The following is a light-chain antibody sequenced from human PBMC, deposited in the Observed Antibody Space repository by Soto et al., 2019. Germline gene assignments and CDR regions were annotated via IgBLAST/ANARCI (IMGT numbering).Light chain of an antibody. CDR3: TQATQLRT. J-gene: IGKJ1*01. CDR1: QSLVHSDGNTY. V-gene: IGKV2-24*01. Sequence: DIVMTQTPLSSPVTLGQPASISCRSSQSLVHSDGNTYLSWLHQRPGQPPRLLIYQISKRFSGVPDRFSGSGAGTDFTPKISRVESEDVGIYYCTQATQLRTFGQGTKVEIK. CDR2: QIS.